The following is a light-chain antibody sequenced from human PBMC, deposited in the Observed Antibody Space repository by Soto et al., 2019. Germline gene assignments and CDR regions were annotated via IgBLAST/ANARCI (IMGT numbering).Light chain of an antibody. CDR1: QGVIGN. V-gene: IGKV3-15*01. CDR3: QQYNNCPQT. Sequence: IVMTQSPATLSVSPGERATLSCRASQGVIGNLAWYQQKPGQAPRLLIYGASTRAAGIAARFSGSGSGTEFTLTISSLQSEDFALYYFQQYNNCPQTFGHGTKVEIK. CDR2: GAS. J-gene: IGKJ1*01.